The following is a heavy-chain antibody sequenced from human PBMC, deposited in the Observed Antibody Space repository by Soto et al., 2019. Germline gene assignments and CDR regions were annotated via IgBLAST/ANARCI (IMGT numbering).Heavy chain of an antibody. CDR1: GFTFSSYA. D-gene: IGHD1-26*01. CDR2: ISGSGGST. J-gene: IGHJ4*02. CDR3: AKDTVRGVVGASFDY. V-gene: IGHV3-23*01. Sequence: EVQLLESGGGLVQPGGSLRLSCAASGFTFSSYAMSWVRQAPGKGLEWVSAISGSGGSTYYADSVKGRFTISRDNSKNTLYLQMNSLRAVDTAVYYCAKDTVRGVVGASFDYWGQGTLVTVSS.